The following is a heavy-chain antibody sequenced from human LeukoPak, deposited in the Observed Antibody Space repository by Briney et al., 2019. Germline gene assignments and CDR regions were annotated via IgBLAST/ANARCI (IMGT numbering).Heavy chain of an antibody. CDR1: GFPCIEDS. CDR2: IGIDSGNT. J-gene: IGHJ4*02. D-gene: IGHD1-1*01. V-gene: IGHV3-48*01. Sequence: PGGSLRCSCTGSGFPCIEDSMNWVRQAPGKGLEWISYIGIDSGNTKYADSLRGRFTISADKAKNSLYLQMNSLRVDDTAVYYCARDHNYALDNWGQGTLVPVAS. CDR3: ARDHNYALDN.